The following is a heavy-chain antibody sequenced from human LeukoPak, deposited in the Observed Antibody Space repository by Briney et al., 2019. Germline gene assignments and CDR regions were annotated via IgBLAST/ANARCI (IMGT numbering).Heavy chain of an antibody. J-gene: IGHJ4*02. D-gene: IGHD2/OR15-2a*01. CDR3: ARLRGNYFPDY. V-gene: IGHV4-59*01. CDR1: GGSISTYY. Sequence: SETLSLTCTVSGGSISTYYWNWIRQPPGKGLEWIGYIYYSGSTNYNPSLKSRVTISVDTSKNQFSLKLSSVTAADTAVYYCARLRGNYFPDYWGQGTLVTVSS. CDR2: IYYSGST.